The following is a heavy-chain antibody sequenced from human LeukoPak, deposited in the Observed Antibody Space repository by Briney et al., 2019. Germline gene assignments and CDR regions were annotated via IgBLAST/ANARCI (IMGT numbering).Heavy chain of an antibody. D-gene: IGHD6-19*01. J-gene: IGHJ4*02. CDR2: IYYSGST. Sequence: PSETLSLTCTVSGGSISSYYWSWIRQPPGKGLEWIGYIYYSGSTNYNPSLKSRVTISVDTSKNQFSLKLSSVTAADTAVYYSARRDSSGWWAFDYWGQGTLVTVSS. CDR1: GGSISSYY. V-gene: IGHV4-59*08. CDR3: ARRDSSGWWAFDY.